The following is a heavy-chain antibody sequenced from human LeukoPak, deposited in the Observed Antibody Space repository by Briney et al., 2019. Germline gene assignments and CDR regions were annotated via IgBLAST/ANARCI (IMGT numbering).Heavy chain of an antibody. CDR1: GFTVSSNY. CDR3: AKRDGYSSSSFDY. CDR2: IYSGGST. V-gene: IGHV3-53*05. Sequence: GGSLRLSCAASGFTVSSNYMSWVRQAPGKGLEWVSVIYSGGSTYYADSVKGGFTISRDNSKNTLYLQMNSLRAEDSAVYYCAKRDGYSSSSFDYWGQGTLVTVSS. D-gene: IGHD6-6*01. J-gene: IGHJ4*02.